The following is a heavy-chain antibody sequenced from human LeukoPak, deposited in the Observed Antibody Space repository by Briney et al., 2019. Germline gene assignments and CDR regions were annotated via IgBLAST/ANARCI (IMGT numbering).Heavy chain of an antibody. CDR1: GFTFSSYE. V-gene: IGHV3-48*03. J-gene: IGHJ6*04. Sequence: GGSLRLSCAASGFTFSSYEMNWVRQAPGKGLEWVSYISSSGSTIYYADSVKGRSTISRDNAKNSLYLQMNSLRAEDTAIYYCAELGITMIGGVWGKGTTVTISS. CDR3: AELGITMIGGV. D-gene: IGHD3-10*02. CDR2: ISSSGSTI.